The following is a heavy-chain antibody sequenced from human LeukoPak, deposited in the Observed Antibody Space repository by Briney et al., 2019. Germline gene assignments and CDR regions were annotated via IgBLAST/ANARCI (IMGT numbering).Heavy chain of an antibody. J-gene: IGHJ4*02. Sequence: ASVKVSCKASGYTFTSYYMHWVRQAPGQGLEWMGIINPSGGSTSYAQKFQGRVTMTRDMSTSTVYMELSSLRSENTAVYYCAGGYSSSWYCDYWGQGTLVTVSS. CDR3: AGGYSSSWYCDY. D-gene: IGHD6-13*01. CDR2: INPSGGST. CDR1: GYTFTSYY. V-gene: IGHV1-46*01.